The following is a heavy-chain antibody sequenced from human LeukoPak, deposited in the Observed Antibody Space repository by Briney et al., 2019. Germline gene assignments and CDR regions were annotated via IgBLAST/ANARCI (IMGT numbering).Heavy chain of an antibody. CDR1: GGSISSHY. D-gene: IGHD3-16*01. V-gene: IGHV4-4*09. CDR3: ARLLDWGPFDF. CDR2: ISSSGGT. J-gene: IGHJ4*02. Sequence: PSETLSLTCTVSGGSISSHYWSWVRQTPEKGLELIGYISSSGGTKYNASLKSRVGISMDTSMNQFSLKLTSVTAADTAVFYCARLLDWGPFDFWGQGTLVTVSS.